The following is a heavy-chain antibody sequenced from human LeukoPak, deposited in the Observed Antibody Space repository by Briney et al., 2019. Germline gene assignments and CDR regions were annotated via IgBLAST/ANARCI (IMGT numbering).Heavy chain of an antibody. CDR1: GFTFDDYA. CDR3: AKGRRSGTFYNAFDI. CDR2: ITGDGSST. Sequence: GGSLRLSCAASGFTFDDYAMHWVRQAPGKGPEWVSLITGDGSSTYYTDSVKGRFTISRDNSKNSLYVQMQMNSLRTEDTALYYCAKGRRSGTFYNAFDIWGQGTMVTVSS. J-gene: IGHJ3*02. D-gene: IGHD1-26*01. V-gene: IGHV3-43*02.